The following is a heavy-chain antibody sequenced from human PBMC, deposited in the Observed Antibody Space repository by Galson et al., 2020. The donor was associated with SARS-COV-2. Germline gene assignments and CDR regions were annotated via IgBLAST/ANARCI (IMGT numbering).Heavy chain of an antibody. CDR2: ISTGSSYI. J-gene: IGHJ6*03. Sequence: GESLKISCAASGFTFNSHSMNWVRQAPGKGLEWVSSISTGSSYIYYADSVKGRFTISRDNAKNSLYLQMNSLRAEDTAVYYCARDGHRQWGYYYYYMDVWGKGTTVTVSS. D-gene: IGHD2-15*01. V-gene: IGHV3-21*01. CDR3: ARDGHRQWGYYYYYMDV. CDR1: GFTFNSHS.